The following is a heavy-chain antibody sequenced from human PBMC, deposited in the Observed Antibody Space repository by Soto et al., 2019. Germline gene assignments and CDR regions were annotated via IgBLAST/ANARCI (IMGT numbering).Heavy chain of an antibody. CDR3: AKERRYSFDALDL. CDR1: GFTFSSYG. J-gene: IGHJ3*01. D-gene: IGHD5-18*01. Sequence: GGSLRLSCAASGFTFSSYGMHWVRQAPGKGLGWVAVISYDGSDKYYADSVRGRFTISRDNTKNTVWLQMNSLRGEDTAVYYCAKERRYSFDALDLWGQGTLVTVSS. CDR2: ISYDGSDK. V-gene: IGHV3-30*18.